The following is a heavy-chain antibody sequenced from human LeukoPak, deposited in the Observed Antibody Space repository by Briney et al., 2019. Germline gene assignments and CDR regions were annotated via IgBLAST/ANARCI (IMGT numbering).Heavy chain of an antibody. D-gene: IGHD3-22*01. CDR2: IYYSGST. V-gene: IGHV4-39*01. CDR3: ASQPYYDSSGYYFY. CDR1: GGSISSTSYN. Sequence: SETLPLTCTVSGGSISSTSYNWGWIRQPPGKGLEWIGSIYYSGSTFYNPSLKSRVTISMNTSKNQFSLKLSSVTAADTAVYYCASQPYYDSSGYYFYWGQGTLVTVSS. J-gene: IGHJ4*02.